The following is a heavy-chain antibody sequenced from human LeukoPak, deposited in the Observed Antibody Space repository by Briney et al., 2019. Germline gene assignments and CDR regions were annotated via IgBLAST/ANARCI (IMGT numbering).Heavy chain of an antibody. CDR1: GFTFSAYD. J-gene: IGHJ3*02. V-gene: IGHV3-48*03. CDR2: ITSSGSTI. Sequence: GGSLRLSCAASGFTFSAYDMNWVRQAPGKGLEWVSRITSSGSTIYYADSVKGRFTISRDNAKNSLYLQMNSLRAEDTAVYYCARPGYSSSWSAFDIWGQGTMVTVSS. CDR3: ARPGYSSSWSAFDI. D-gene: IGHD6-13*01.